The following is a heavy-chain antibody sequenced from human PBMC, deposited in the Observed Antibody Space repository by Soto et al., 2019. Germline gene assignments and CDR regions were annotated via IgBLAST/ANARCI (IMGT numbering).Heavy chain of an antibody. Sequence: QVQLVQSGAEVKKPGSSVKVSCKASGGTFSSYAISWVRQAPGQGLEWMGGIIPIFGTANYAQKFQGRGTITAAESTSTAYMELSSLRSEDTAVYYCSVRSGDSSGYYPHLYYYYGMDVWGQGTTVTVSS. D-gene: IGHD3-22*01. CDR1: GGTFSSYA. J-gene: IGHJ6*02. V-gene: IGHV1-69*12. CDR2: IIPIFGTA. CDR3: SVRSGDSSGYYPHLYYYYGMDV.